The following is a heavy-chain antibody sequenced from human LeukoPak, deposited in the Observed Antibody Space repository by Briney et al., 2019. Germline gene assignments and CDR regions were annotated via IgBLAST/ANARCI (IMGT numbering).Heavy chain of an antibody. Sequence: SETLSLTCTVSGGSISSYYWSWIRQPAGKGLEWIGRIYTSGSNNYNAYLKRRVNMSVDTSKNQFSLKLSPVTAADTAVFYCARENSGSYREFDYWGQGTRVTVSS. D-gene: IGHD1-26*01. CDR2: IYTSGSN. CDR1: GGSISSYY. CDR3: ARENSGSYREFDY. J-gene: IGHJ4*02. V-gene: IGHV4-4*07.